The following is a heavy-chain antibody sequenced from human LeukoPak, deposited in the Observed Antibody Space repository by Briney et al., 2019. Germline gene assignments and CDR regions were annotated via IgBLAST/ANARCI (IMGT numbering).Heavy chain of an antibody. CDR3: ARGDGNDFKWFDP. Sequence: SQTLSLTCTVSGGSISSGDYYWSWIRQPPGKGLEWIGYIYYSGSTYYNPSLKSRVTISVDTSKNQFSLKLSSVTAADTAVYYCARGDGNDFKWFDPWGQGTLVTVSS. V-gene: IGHV4-30-4*01. CDR1: GGSISSGDYY. D-gene: IGHD3/OR15-3a*01. CDR2: IYYSGST. J-gene: IGHJ5*02.